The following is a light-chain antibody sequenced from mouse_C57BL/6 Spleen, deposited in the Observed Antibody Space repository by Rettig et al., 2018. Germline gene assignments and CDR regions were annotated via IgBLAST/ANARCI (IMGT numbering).Light chain of an antibody. V-gene: IGKV4-79*01. CDR1: SSVSSSY. CDR2: STS. J-gene: IGKJ2*01. CDR3: HQWSSYPPT. Sequence: QIVLTQSPAIMSASPGEKVTLTCSASSSVSSSYLYWYQQKPGSSPKLWIYSTSNLASGVPARFSGSGSGTSYSLTISSMEAEDAASYFCHQWSSYPPTFGGGT.